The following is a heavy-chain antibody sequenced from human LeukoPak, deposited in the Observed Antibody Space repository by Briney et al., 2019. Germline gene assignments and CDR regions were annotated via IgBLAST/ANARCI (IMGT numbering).Heavy chain of an antibody. D-gene: IGHD3-9*01. J-gene: IGHJ4*02. CDR1: GGSVSSTEFY. CDR3: ARLSKGRYFDYIFDN. V-gene: IGHV4-39*01. Sequence: SETLSLTCTVSGGSVSSTEFYWGWIRQPPGKGLQWIGNIYYTGSTYYNPSLNSRVAMSVDTSQSQFSLKMASVTAADTAVYYCARLSKGRYFDYIFDNWGQGTLVTVSS. CDR2: IYYTGST.